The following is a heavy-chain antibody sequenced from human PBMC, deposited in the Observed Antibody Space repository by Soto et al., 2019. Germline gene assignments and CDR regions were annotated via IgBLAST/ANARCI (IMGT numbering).Heavy chain of an antibody. J-gene: IGHJ6*02. V-gene: IGHV3-48*02. D-gene: IGHD3-22*01. CDR3: ARDKYFYDGSGPMESDYYYYGMDV. Sequence: EVQLVESGGGLVQPGGSLRLSCTASGFTFSSYSMNWVRQAPGKGLEWVSYIFSSSNGIYYADSVKGRFTISRENAKNALYLQMNSLRDEDTAVYYCARDKYFYDGSGPMESDYYYYGMDVWGQGTTVTVSS. CDR1: GFTFSSYS. CDR2: IFSSSNGI.